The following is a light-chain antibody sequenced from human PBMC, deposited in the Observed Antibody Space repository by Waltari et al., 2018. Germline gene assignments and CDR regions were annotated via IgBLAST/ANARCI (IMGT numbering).Light chain of an antibody. V-gene: IGLV2-14*01. CDR2: EFS. J-gene: IGLJ2*01. CDR3: SSYTSSIYPVV. CDR1: SSDVGGYNY. Sequence: QSALTQPASVSGSPGQSIPISCTGTSSDVGGYNYVSWYQHPPGKPPKPMLFEFSNRPSGVSNRFSGSKSGNTASLTISGLQAEDEADYYCSSYTSSIYPVVFGGGTKLTVL.